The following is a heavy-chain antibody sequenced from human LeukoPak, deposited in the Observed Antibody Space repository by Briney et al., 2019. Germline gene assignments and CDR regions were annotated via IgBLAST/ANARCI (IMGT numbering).Heavy chain of an antibody. V-gene: IGHV3-74*01. J-gene: IGHJ4*02. CDR1: GFTFSSYW. D-gene: IGHD2-15*01. CDR2: INTDGSST. CDR3: AKDRGTIRYCSGGSCYDPLDY. Sequence: GGSLRLSCAASGFTFSSYWMHWVRQAPGKGLVWVSRINTDGSSTSYADSVKGRFTISRDNSKNTLYLQMNSLRAEDTAVYYCAKDRGTIRYCSGGSCYDPLDYWGQGTLVTVSS.